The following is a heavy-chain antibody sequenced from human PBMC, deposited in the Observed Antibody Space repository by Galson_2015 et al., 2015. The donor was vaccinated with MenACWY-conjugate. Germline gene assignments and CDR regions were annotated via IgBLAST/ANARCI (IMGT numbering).Heavy chain of an antibody. Sequence: GNNKYYADSVKGRFTISRDNSKNTVSLQMNGLTTEDTAVYFCARVLSSGWTRQFDYWGQGTLVAVSS. CDR3: ARVLSSGWTRQFDY. D-gene: IGHD6-19*01. J-gene: IGHJ4*02. CDR2: GNNK. V-gene: IGHV3-30*03.